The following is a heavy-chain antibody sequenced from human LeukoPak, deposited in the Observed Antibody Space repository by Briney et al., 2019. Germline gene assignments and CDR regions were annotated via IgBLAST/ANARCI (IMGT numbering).Heavy chain of an antibody. CDR2: IYYSGST. Sequence: WVRQAPGKGLEWVGSIYYSGSTYYNPSLKSRVTISVDTSKNQFSLKLSSVTAADTAVYYCARHLHYYDSSGRSYYYYGMDVWGQGTTVTVSS. V-gene: IGHV4-39*01. CDR3: ARHLHYYDSSGRSYYYYGMDV. J-gene: IGHJ6*02. D-gene: IGHD3-22*01.